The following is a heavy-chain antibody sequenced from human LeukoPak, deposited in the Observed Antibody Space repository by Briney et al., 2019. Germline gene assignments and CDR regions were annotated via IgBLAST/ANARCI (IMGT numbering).Heavy chain of an antibody. V-gene: IGHV1-69*01. CDR3: AGGELAYCGGDCYSYWYFDL. CDR1: GGTFSSYA. J-gene: IGHJ2*01. D-gene: IGHD2-21*01. CDR2: IIPIFGTA. Sequence: ALVKVSCKASGGTFSSYAISWVRQAPGQGLEWMGGIIPIFGTANYAQKFQGRVTITADESTSTAYMELSSLRSEDTAVYYCAGGELAYCGGDCYSYWYFDLWGHGTLVTVSS.